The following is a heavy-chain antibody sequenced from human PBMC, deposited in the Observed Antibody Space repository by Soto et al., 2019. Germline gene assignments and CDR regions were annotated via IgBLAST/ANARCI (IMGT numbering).Heavy chain of an antibody. CDR2: IDPSGGIT. V-gene: IGHV1-46*01. D-gene: IGHD6-13*01. J-gene: IGHJ4*02. CDR3: AKDGQQLGLGLDY. Sequence: ASVKVSCKASGYSFTNFYIHWVRQAPGQGLEWMGMIDPSGGITRDAQRLQGRITMTRDASTSTVYMELRSLRAEDTAVYYCAKDGQQLGLGLDYWGQGTLVTVSS. CDR1: GYSFTNFY.